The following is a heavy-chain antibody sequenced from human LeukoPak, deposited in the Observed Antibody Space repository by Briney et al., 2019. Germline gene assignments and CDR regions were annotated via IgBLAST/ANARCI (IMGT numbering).Heavy chain of an antibody. CDR2: IYTSGST. Sequence: SETLSLTCTVSGGSISSSSYYWSWIRQPAGKGLEWIGRIYTSGSTNYNPSLKSRVTISVDTSKNQFSLKLSSVTAADTAVYYCARGVSILTGYYTPYWFDPWGQGTLVTVSP. CDR3: ARGVSILTGYYTPYWFDP. CDR1: GGSISSSSYY. V-gene: IGHV4-61*02. D-gene: IGHD3-9*01. J-gene: IGHJ5*02.